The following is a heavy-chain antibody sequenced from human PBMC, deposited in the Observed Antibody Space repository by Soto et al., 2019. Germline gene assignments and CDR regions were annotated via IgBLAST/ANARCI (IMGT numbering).Heavy chain of an antibody. D-gene: IGHD3-3*01. CDR2: VGGSGGDT. CDR1: GFPFSSYA. CDR3: ARRTWRGRADY. V-gene: IGHV3-23*01. J-gene: IGHJ4*02. Sequence: EVQLLASGGGLSQPGGSLRLSCAASGFPFSSYAMSWVRQAPGKGLEWVSAVGGSGGDTYYADSVKGRVTVSRDNAENTLYLQLNSLRVEDTAIYYCARRTWRGRADYWGQGILVTVSS.